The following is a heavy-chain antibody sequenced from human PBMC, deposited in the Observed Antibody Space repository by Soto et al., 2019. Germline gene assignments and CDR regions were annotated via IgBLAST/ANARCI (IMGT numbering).Heavy chain of an antibody. CDR2: ILHSGST. J-gene: IGHJ6*02. CDR1: GGSVSIRTYY. CDR3: ATLPAAMYFYGSDV. Sequence: QLQLRASGPGLVKPSETLSLTCSVSGGSVSIRTYYWAWVRQTPGKGLEWLGSILHSGSTYYNPSLKSRRTLSVDTAEDQFSLNLSSVTATDTGVYYCATLPAAMYFYGSDVWGPGTTVTVSS. V-gene: IGHV4-39*01. D-gene: IGHD2-2*01.